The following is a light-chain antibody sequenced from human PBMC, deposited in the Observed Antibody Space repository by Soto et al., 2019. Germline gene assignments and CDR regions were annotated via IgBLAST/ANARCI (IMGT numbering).Light chain of an antibody. V-gene: IGLV2-14*03. CDR1: SSDVGRYNY. CDR3: SSYTTSSTYV. J-gene: IGLJ1*01. CDR2: DVS. Sequence: QSVLTQPASVSGSPGQSITISCTGTSSDVGRYNYVSWYQHHPGKAPKLIFYDVSNRPSGVSERFSGSKSGYTASLTISGLQAEDEADYYCSSYTTSSTYVFGTGTKVTVL.